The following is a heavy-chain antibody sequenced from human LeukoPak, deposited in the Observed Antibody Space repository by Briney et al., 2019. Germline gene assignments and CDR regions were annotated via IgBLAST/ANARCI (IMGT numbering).Heavy chain of an antibody. CDR2: IRRDGSRI. Sequence: PGGSLRLSCAASGFSFSSYSMNWVRQAPGKGLEWISYIRRDGSRIYYADSVEGRFTISRDNAKNSLYLQMDSLRAEDTAVYYCAKSPVPAAHPRHFQHWGQGTLVTVSS. CDR3: AKSPVPAAHPRHFQH. CDR1: GFSFSSYS. J-gene: IGHJ1*01. D-gene: IGHD2-2*01. V-gene: IGHV3-48*01.